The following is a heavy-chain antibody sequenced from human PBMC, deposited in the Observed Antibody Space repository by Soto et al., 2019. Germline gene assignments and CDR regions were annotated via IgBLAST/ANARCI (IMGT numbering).Heavy chain of an antibody. J-gene: IGHJ5*02. CDR2: MNPNSGNV. Sequence: QVQLVQSGAEVKKPGASVKVSCKASGYTFISFDINWVRQATGQGPEWMGWMNPNSGNVGYAQKFRVRVTLTRDTSISTAYMELSNLNSEDTAVYYCARDFGGNSGWFDPWGQGTLVTVSS. D-gene: IGHD2-21*01. CDR3: ARDFGGNSGWFDP. CDR1: GYTFISFD. V-gene: IGHV1-8*01.